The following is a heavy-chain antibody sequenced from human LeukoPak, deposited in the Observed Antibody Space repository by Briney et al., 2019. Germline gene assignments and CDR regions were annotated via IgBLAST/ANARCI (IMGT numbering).Heavy chain of an antibody. D-gene: IGHD6-13*01. CDR1: GFIFSTYA. CDR2: ISYDGTKK. V-gene: IGHV3-30*18. CDR3: AKVGSSWDFDY. J-gene: IGHJ4*02. Sequence: GGSLRLSCAASGFIFSTYAMHWVRQAPGKGLEWVALISYDGTKKYYADSVKGRFTISRDNSKNTLYLQMNSLRGEDTAVYYCAKVGSSWDFDYWGQGTLVAVSS.